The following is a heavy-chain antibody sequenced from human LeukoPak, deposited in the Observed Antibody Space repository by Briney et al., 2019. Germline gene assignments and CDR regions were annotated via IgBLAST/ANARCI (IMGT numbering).Heavy chain of an antibody. V-gene: IGHV1-18*01. J-gene: IGHJ4*02. Sequence: ASVKVSFKASGYTFTSYGISWVRQAPGQGLEWMGWISAYNGNTNYAQKLQGRVTMTTDTSTSTAYMELRSLRSDDTAVYYCARDRRDFWSGYYRGNFDYWGQGTLVTVSS. D-gene: IGHD3-3*01. CDR1: GYTFTSYG. CDR2: ISAYNGNT. CDR3: ARDRRDFWSGYYRGNFDY.